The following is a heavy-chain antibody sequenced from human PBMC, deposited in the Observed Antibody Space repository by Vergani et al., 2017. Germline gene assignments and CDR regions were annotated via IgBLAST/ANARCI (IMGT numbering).Heavy chain of an antibody. J-gene: IGHJ4*02. V-gene: IGHV3-23*01. CDR3: AKDHPYYYDSSGS. D-gene: IGHD3-22*01. CDR2: ISGSGGST. CDR1: GFSFSSYA. Sequence: EVQLLESGGGLVQPGGSLRLSCAASGFSFSSYAMGWVRQAPGEGLEWVSAISGSGGSTYYADSVKGRFTISRDNSKNTPFLQMNSLRAEDTAVYYCAKDHPYYYDSSGSWGQGTLVTVSS.